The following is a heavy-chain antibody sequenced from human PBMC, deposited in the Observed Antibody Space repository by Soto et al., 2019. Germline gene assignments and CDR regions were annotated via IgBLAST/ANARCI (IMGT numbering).Heavy chain of an antibody. CDR2: ISYGGSNK. CDR1: GFTFSSYG. D-gene: IGHD3-3*01. CDR3: AKDLNDFWSGYYGDYYYYGMDV. V-gene: IGHV3-30*18. J-gene: IGHJ6*02. Sequence: PGGSLRLSWSVFGFTFSSYGMNWVRQAPGKGLEWVAVISYGGSNKYYADSVKGRFTISRDNSKNTLYLQMNSLRAEDTAVYYCAKDLNDFWSGYYGDYYYYGMDVWGQGTTVTVSS.